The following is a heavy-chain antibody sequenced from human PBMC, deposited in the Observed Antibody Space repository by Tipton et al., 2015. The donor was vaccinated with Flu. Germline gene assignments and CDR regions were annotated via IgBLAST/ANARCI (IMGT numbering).Heavy chain of an antibody. V-gene: IGHV4-39*07. D-gene: IGHD6-6*01. CDR1: GGPISSSSYY. CDR2: IYYSGST. CDR3: AREGRREQLALDY. Sequence: LRLSCTVSGGPISSSSYYWGWIRQPPGKGLEWIGSIYYSGSTYYNPSLKSRVTISVDTSKNQFSLKLSSVTAADTAVYYCAREGRREQLALDYWGQGTLVTVSS. J-gene: IGHJ4*02.